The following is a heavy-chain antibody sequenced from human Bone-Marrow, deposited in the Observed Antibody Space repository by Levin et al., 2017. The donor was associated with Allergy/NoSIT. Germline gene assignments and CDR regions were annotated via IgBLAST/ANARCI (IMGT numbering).Heavy chain of an antibody. V-gene: IGHV3-49*03. J-gene: IGHJ5*02. Sequence: GGSLRLSCTTSGFTFGDYAMTWIRQSPGKGLEWVGFIRSKVFRGTTEYAASVKGRVSISRDDSKRVAYLQINSLKTEDTGVYYCARGGYECWSGSFDPWGQGTLVTVSS. CDR2: IRSKVFRGTT. D-gene: IGHD3-3*01. CDR3: ARGGYECWSGSFDP. CDR1: GFTFGDYA.